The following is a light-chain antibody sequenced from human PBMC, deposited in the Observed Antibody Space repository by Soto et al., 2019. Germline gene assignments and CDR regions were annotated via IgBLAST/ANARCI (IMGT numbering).Light chain of an antibody. J-gene: IGLJ1*01. CDR1: RSDVGTYNL. V-gene: IGLV2-23*01. CDR2: EGS. CDR3: FSYAGSPTSYV. Sequence: QSGLTQPASVAGSRGQSITFSCTVARSDVGTYNLVSWYQQHPNKTPKFIIYEGSKRPSGVSDRFSGSQSGNTASLTISGLQGDDEADYYCFSYAGSPTSYVFGSGTKVTVL.